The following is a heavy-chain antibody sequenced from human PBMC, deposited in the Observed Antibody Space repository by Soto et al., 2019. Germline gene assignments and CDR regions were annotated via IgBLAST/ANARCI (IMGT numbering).Heavy chain of an antibody. CDR1: RFNFSAAW. Sequence: EMQLVQSGGGLVKPGGSLRLSCVASRFNFSAAWLNWIRQAPGKGLEWVGRIKPKSEGATSDDTAPVRGRFTISRDNSQTTLQLQMDSLKTADTAVYSSATVPYSGGPKWGLGVLVTVSS. J-gene: IGHJ4*02. V-gene: IGHV3-15*07. CDR2: IKPKSEGATS. D-gene: IGHD6-19*01. CDR3: ATVPYSGGPK.